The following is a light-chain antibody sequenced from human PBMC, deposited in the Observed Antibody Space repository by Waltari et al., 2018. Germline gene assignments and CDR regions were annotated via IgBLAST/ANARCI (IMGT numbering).Light chain of an antibody. J-gene: IGKJ1*01. CDR1: PSIRTW. CDR2: DAS. Sequence: DIQMTQSPSTLSASVGDRVTIPCRASPSIRTWLAWYQQKPGKAPKLLIYDASSLERGVPSRFSGSASGTEFTLTISSLQPDDFATYYCQQYDTYWTFGQGTKVELK. V-gene: IGKV1-5*01. CDR3: QQYDTYWT.